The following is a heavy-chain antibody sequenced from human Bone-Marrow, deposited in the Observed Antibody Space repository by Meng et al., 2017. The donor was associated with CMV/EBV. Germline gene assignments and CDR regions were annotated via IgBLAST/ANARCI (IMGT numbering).Heavy chain of an antibody. J-gene: IGHJ4*02. V-gene: IGHV3-30*04. D-gene: IGHD6-6*01. Sequence: GASLKISCAASGFTFSSYAMHWVRQAPGKGLEWGAVISYDGSNKYYADSVKGRFTISRDNSKNTLYLQMNSLRAEDTAVYYCARVVGYSSSEAAGASPAETPFDYWGQGTLVTVSS. CDR1: GFTFSSYA. CDR3: ARVVGYSSSEAAGASPAETPFDY. CDR2: ISYDGSNK.